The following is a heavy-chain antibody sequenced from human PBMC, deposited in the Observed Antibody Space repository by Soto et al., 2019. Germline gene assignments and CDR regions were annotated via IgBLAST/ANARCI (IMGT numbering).Heavy chain of an antibody. J-gene: IGHJ6*02. V-gene: IGHV3-43*01. CDR1: EFPIDRYT. CDR3: AKDRIPSITIFGVVLYGMGV. Sequence: GVSLTVSCGAAEFPIDRYTMHCVRKAPGKGLEWVSLISWDGGSTYYADSVKGRFTISRDNSKNSLYLQMNSLRTEDTALYYCAKDRIPSITIFGVVLYGMGVWGQGTTVTVSS. D-gene: IGHD3-3*01. CDR2: ISWDGGST.